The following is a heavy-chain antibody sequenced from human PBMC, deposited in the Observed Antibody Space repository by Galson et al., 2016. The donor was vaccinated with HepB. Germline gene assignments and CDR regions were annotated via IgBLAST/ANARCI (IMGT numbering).Heavy chain of an antibody. Sequence: SLRLSCAASGFTFSSYAMSWVRQTPEKGLEWVSTISDSGGSTYYADSVKGRFIISRDNSKNTLSLQMNPLRAEDTAVYYCAKRALERLVDYWGQGTLVTVSS. V-gene: IGHV3-23*01. CDR2: ISDSGGST. CDR1: GFTFSSYA. D-gene: IGHD6-6*01. CDR3: AKRALERLVDY. J-gene: IGHJ4*02.